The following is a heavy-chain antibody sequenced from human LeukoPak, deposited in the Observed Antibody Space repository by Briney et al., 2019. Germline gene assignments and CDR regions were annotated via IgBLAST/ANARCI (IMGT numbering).Heavy chain of an antibody. J-gene: IGHJ4*02. CDR3: ARERGGSTFDY. Sequence: SETLSLTCIVSGGSISSYYWSWIRQPPGKGLEWIGFAYYTGNTYYNPSLKSRVTISVDKSKNQFSLKLSSVTAADTAVYYCARERGGSTFDYWGQGTLVTVSS. CDR1: GGSISSYY. V-gene: IGHV4-59*12. CDR2: AYYTGNT. D-gene: IGHD3-10*01.